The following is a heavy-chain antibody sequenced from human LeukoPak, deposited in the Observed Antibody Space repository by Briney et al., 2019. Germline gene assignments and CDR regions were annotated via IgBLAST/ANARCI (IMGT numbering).Heavy chain of an antibody. CDR3: AKDGSSGIAATADAFDI. V-gene: IGHV3-23*01. D-gene: IGHD6-13*01. CDR1: GFTFNTYA. Sequence: GGSLRLSCEASGFTFNTYAMSWVRQAPGKGLEWVSAISGGGATSYYADSVEGRFTISRDNSKNTLYLQMNSLRAEDTAIYYCAKDGSSGIAATADAFDIWGQGTMVTVSS. CDR2: ISGGGATS. J-gene: IGHJ3*02.